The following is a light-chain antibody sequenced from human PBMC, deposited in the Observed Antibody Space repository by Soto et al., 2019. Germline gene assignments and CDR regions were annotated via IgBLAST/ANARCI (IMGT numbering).Light chain of an antibody. V-gene: IGLV2-18*02. J-gene: IGLJ2*01. CDR2: EVS. CDR1: NSDVGSYNR. Sequence: QSALTQPPSVSGSPGQSVTISCTGTNSDVGSYNRVSWYQQPPGTAPKLMIYEVSYRPSGVPDRFSGSKSGNTASLTISGLKAEDEGDYYCSSFTSSTTLVFGGGTKLTVL. CDR3: SSFTSSTTLV.